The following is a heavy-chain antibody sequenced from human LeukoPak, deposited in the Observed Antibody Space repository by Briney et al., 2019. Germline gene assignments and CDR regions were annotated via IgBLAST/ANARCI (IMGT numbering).Heavy chain of an antibody. V-gene: IGHV3-53*01. J-gene: IGHJ4*02. CDR3: ATDLTRGEPYF. CDR2: IYSGGST. CDR1: GFTLSSNY. Sequence: GGSLRLSCATSGFTLSSNYMSWVRQPPDKGLEWVSIIYSGGSTYYADSVKGRFTISRDNSKNTVYLQMNSLRAEDTAVYYCATDLTRGEPYFWGQGTLVTVSS. D-gene: IGHD1-26*01.